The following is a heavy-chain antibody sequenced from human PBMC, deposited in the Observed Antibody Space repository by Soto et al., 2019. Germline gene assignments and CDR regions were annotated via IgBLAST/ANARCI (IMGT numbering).Heavy chain of an antibody. D-gene: IGHD2-8*02. CDR3: ARMPFTGTNPPFDY. CDR1: GGSISTYY. CDR2: VSYIVT. V-gene: IGHV4-59*01. J-gene: IGHJ4*02. Sequence: PSETLSLTCTVSGGSISTYYWSWIRQSPGKGLEMIGYVSYIVTIYNPSLRSRLTISLDTSRNQFSLELSSVTAADTAVYYCARMPFTGTNPPFDYWGRGILVTVSS.